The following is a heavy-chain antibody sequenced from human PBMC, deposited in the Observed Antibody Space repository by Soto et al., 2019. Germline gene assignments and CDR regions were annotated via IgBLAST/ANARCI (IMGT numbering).Heavy chain of an antibody. D-gene: IGHD1-7*01. Sequence: QVQLQESGPGLVKPSETLSLTCTVSGGSISSYYWSWIRQPPGKGLEWIGYIYYSGSTNYNPSLKSRVTISVDTSKNQFSLKLSSVTAADTAVYYCARVRVNYAGFGAFDIWGQGTMVTVSS. V-gene: IGHV4-59*01. CDR1: GGSISSYY. J-gene: IGHJ3*02. CDR3: ARVRVNYAGFGAFDI. CDR2: IYYSGST.